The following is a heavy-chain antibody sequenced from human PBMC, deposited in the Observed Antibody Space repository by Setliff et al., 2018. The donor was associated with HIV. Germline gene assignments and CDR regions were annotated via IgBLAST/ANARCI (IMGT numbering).Heavy chain of an antibody. J-gene: IGHJ6*03. V-gene: IGHV4-31*03. CDR1: GDSINSGGYF. CDR3: ARGLSGWSSGYYDYCMDV. D-gene: IGHD6-19*01. CDR2: IYDSGSN. Sequence: SETLSLTCTVSGDSINSGGYFWSWLRQHPGKGLEWIGHIYDSGSNNYTPTLQSRVTISVDKSKNQFSLKLGTVTAADTAVYYCARGLSGWSSGYYDYCMDVRGKGTTGTVSS.